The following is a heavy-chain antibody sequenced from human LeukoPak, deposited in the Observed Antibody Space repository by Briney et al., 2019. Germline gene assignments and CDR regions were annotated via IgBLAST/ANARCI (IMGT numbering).Heavy chain of an antibody. J-gene: IGHJ3*02. V-gene: IGHV3-23*01. CDR1: GFTFSSYA. CDR2: ISGSGGST. D-gene: IGHD5-12*01. Sequence: GGSLRLSCAASGFTFSSYAMSWVRQAPGKGLEWVSAISGSGGSTYYADSVKGRFTISRDNSKNTLYLQMNSLRAEDTAVYYCAKGDRRSGYGDHDAFDIWGQGTMVTVSS. CDR3: AKGDRRSGYGDHDAFDI.